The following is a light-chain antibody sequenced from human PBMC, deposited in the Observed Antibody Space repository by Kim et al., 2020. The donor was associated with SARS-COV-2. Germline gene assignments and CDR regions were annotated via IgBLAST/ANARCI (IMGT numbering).Light chain of an antibody. CDR2: GAS. V-gene: IGKV3-20*01. Sequence: IVLTQSPGTLSLSPGERATLSCRASQSVSSSYLAWYQQKPGQAPRLLIYGASSSATVIPDRFSGSGSGTDFTLTISRLEPEDFAVYYCQQYGSTPLTFGGGTKVDIK. CDR3: QQYGSTPLT. CDR1: QSVSSSY. J-gene: IGKJ4*01.